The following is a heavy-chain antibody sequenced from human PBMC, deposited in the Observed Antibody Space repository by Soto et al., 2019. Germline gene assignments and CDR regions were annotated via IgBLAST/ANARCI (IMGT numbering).Heavy chain of an antibody. J-gene: IGHJ4*02. CDR2: IYHSGAT. CDR1: GGSIRSHY. D-gene: IGHD5-12*01. CDR3: ASNSGYDHFDF. Sequence: PSETLSLTCTVSGGSIRSHYWSWVRQPPGKGLEWIGYIYHSGATNYNPSLKSRATMSVDTSKNQFSLKLSSVTAADTAVYYCASNSGYDHFDFWGQGTLVTVSS. V-gene: IGHV4-59*11.